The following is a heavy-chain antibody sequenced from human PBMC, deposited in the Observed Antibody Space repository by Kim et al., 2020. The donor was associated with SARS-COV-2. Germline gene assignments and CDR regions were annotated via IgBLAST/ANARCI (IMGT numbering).Heavy chain of an antibody. CDR1: GFTFSSYA. Sequence: GGSLRLSCAASGFTFSSYAMSWVRQAPGKGLEWVSAISGSGGSTYYADSVKGRFTISRDNSKNTLYLQMNSLRAEDTAVYYCAKRYSSGWYDGRALLSDAFDIWGQGTMVTVSS. D-gene: IGHD6-19*01. CDR3: AKRYSSGWYDGRALLSDAFDI. CDR2: ISGSGGST. V-gene: IGHV3-23*01. J-gene: IGHJ3*02.